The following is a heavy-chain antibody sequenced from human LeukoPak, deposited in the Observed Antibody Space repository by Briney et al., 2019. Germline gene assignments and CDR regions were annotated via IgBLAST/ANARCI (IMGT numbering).Heavy chain of an antibody. CDR1: RGSIRTYY. J-gene: IGHJ4*02. Sequence: SETLSLTCTVSRGSIRTYYWSWIRQAPGKRLEWIGCISYSGSTQYNPSLKSRVTISVDTFRNQFSLKLTSVTAADTAIYYCAKSDYYGASDYWGQGTLVTVSS. V-gene: IGHV4-59*01. CDR2: ISYSGST. D-gene: IGHD3-10*01. CDR3: AKSDYYGASDY.